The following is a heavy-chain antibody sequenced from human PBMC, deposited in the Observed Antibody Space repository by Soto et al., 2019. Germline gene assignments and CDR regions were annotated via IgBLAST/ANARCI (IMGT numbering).Heavy chain of an antibody. CDR1: GYAFTTYG. J-gene: IGHJ4*02. Sequence: QVHLVQSGAEVKKPGASVKVSCKGSGYAFTTYGITWVRHAPGQGLEGMGWISAHNGNTNDAQKLQGRVTVTRDTPTSTAYMELRSLRSDDTAVYYCARGRYGDYWGQGALVTVSS. V-gene: IGHV1-18*01. CDR2: ISAHNGNT. CDR3: ARGRYGDY. D-gene: IGHD1-1*01.